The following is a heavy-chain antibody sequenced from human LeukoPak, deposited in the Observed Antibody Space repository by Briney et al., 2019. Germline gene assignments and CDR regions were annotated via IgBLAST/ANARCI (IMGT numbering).Heavy chain of an antibody. D-gene: IGHD1-26*01. CDR3: ARRRGAGRDAYDI. CDR2: IFYSGST. CDR1: GVSISSYY. J-gene: IGHJ3*02. V-gene: IGHV4-59*08. Sequence: PSETLSLTCTVSGVSISSYYWSWIRQPRGKGLEWIGYIFYSGSTNYNPSLKSRVTISVDTSKNQFSLKLSSVSAADTAVCHCARRRGAGRDAYDIWGQGTMVTVSS.